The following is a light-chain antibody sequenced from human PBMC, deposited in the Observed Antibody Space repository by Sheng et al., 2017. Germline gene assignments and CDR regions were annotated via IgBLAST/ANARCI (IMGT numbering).Light chain of an antibody. CDR3: QQYNSYWT. Sequence: DIQMTQSPDSLSASVGDRVTITCRASQSISSWLAWYQQKPGKAPKLLIYKASSLESGVPSRFSGSGSGTEFTLTISSLQPDDFATYYCQQYNSYWTFGLGTKVEIK. V-gene: IGKV1-5*03. CDR1: QSISSW. J-gene: IGKJ1*01. CDR2: KAS.